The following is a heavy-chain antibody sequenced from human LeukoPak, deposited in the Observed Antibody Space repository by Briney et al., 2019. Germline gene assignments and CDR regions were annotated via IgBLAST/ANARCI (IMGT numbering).Heavy chain of an antibody. V-gene: IGHV3-66*01. D-gene: IGHD6-19*01. CDR2: IYSDGIT. Sequence: GGSLRLSCAASGFTVSSDYMSWVRQAPGKGLEWVSIIYSDGITNYSDSVKGRFTISRDNSKNMLYLQMNSLRAEDTAVYFCARDLRGWSAWYHWGQGTLVTVSS. CDR1: GFTVSSDY. J-gene: IGHJ5*02. CDR3: ARDLRGWSAWYH.